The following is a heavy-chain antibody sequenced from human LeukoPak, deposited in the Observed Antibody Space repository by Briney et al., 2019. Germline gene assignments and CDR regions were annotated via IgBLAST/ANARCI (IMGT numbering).Heavy chain of an antibody. CDR3: ARRMGRRFGERYYYYHYMDV. D-gene: IGHD3-10*01. J-gene: IGHJ6*03. CDR2: INHGGSI. Sequence: WESLSLTCAVYGGSFSGYYGDWIGQPPGKGREGMGEINHGGSINYNSSLKSGVTISVDTSKNQFSLKLSSVTAADPAMYSCARRMGRRFGERYYYYHYMDVWGKGTTVPISS. V-gene: IGHV4-34*01. CDR1: GGSFSGYY.